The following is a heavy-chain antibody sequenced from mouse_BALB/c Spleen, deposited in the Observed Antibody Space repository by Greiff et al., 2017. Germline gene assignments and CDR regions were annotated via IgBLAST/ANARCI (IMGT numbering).Heavy chain of an antibody. D-gene: IGHD2-4*01. CDR2: ISSGSSTI. CDR3: ARGGITTVYAMDY. Sequence: EVKLVESGGGLVQPGGSRKLSCAASGFTFSSFGMHWVRQAPEKGLEWVAYISSGSSTIYYADTVKGRFTISRDNPKNTLFLQMTSLRSEDTAMYYCARGGITTVYAMDYWGQGTSVTVSS. CDR1: GFTFSSFG. V-gene: IGHV5-17*02. J-gene: IGHJ4*01.